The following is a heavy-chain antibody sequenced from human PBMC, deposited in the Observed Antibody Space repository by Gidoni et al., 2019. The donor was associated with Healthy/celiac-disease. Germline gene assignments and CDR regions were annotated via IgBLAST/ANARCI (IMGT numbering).Heavy chain of an antibody. Sequence: EVQLVESGGGLVQPGGSLRLSCAPHGFPFSSYWMRWVRQAPGKGLEWVANIKQDGSEKYYVDSVKGRFTISRDNAKNSLYLQMNSLRAEDTAVYYCARFRGGVIAMYYFDYWGQGTLVTVSS. D-gene: IGHD3-10*01. V-gene: IGHV3-7*03. CDR3: ARFRGGVIAMYYFDY. J-gene: IGHJ4*02. CDR2: IKQDGSEK. CDR1: GFPFSSYW.